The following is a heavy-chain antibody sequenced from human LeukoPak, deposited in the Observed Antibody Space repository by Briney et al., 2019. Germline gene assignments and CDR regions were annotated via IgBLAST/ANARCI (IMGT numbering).Heavy chain of an antibody. V-gene: IGHV1-2*04. D-gene: IGHD2-2*01. CDR2: INPNSGGT. CDR1: GYTFTGYY. J-gene: IGHJ6*02. Sequence: GASVKVSCKASGYTFTGYYMHWVRQAPGQGLEWMGWINPNSGGTNYAQKFQGWVTMTRDTSISTVYMELSRLRSDDTAVYYCARSLAVPAAPRAPSYYYYYGMDVWGQGTTVTVSS. CDR3: ARSLAVPAAPRAPSYYYYYGMDV.